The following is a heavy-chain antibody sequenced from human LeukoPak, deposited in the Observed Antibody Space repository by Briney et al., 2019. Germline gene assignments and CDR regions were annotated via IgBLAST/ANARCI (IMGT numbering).Heavy chain of an antibody. Sequence: GESLKISCKGSGYRFTSYWIGWVRQMPGKGLEWMGITYPDDSDTRYSPSFQGQVTISADKSISTAYLQWSSLKASDTAMCYCARRSPIYCGGDCSLFDYWGQGTLVTVSS. CDR3: ARRSPIYCGGDCSLFDY. CDR2: TYPDDSDT. J-gene: IGHJ4*02. D-gene: IGHD2-21*02. CDR1: GYRFTSYW. V-gene: IGHV5-51*01.